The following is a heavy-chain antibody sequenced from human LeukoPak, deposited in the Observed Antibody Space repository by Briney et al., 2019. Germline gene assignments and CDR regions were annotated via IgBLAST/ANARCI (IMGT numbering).Heavy chain of an antibody. D-gene: IGHD1-14*01. CDR3: VPGGFAVSGIDF. J-gene: IGHJ4*02. CDR1: GFTFNNYW. V-gene: IGHV3-7*01. CDR2: ITPDGSDR. Sequence: GGSLRLSCAVSGFTFNNYWMSWVRQAPGKGLEWVANITPDGSDRYYVDSLKGRVTISRDNTKSSLYLQLNSLRAEDTAVYYCVPGGFAVSGIDFWGQGALVTVSS.